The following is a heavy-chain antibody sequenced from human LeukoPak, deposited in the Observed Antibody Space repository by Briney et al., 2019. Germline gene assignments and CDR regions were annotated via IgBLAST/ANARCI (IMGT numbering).Heavy chain of an antibody. CDR1: GFTFSSYS. V-gene: IGHV3-7*01. CDR3: ARDQPPHARSRYYYYGMDV. Sequence: PGGSLRLSCAASGFTFSSYSINWVRQAPGKGLEWVANIKQDGSEKYYVDSVKGRFTISRDNAKNSLYLQMNSLRAEDTAVYYCARDQPPHARSRYYYYGMDVWGQGTTVTVSS. D-gene: IGHD1-26*01. CDR2: IKQDGSEK. J-gene: IGHJ6*02.